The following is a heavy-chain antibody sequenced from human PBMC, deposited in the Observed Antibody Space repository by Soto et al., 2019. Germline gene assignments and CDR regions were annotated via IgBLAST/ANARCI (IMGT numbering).Heavy chain of an antibody. V-gene: IGHV3-9*01. CDR1: GFTFDDYA. CDR3: AKGLGGLRLGEDY. J-gene: IGHJ4*02. D-gene: IGHD5-12*01. CDR2: ISWNSGSI. Sequence: GGSLRLSCAASGFTFDDYAMHWVRQAPGKGLEWVSGISWNSGSIGYADSVKGRFTISRDNAKNSLYLQMNSLRAEDTALYYCAKGLGGLRLGEDYWGQGTLVTVSS.